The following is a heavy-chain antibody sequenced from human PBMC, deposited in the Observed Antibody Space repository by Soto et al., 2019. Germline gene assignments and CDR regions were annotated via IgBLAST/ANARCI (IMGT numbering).Heavy chain of an antibody. D-gene: IGHD6-6*01. J-gene: IGHJ5*02. CDR3: ARVVSSPWSWFDP. Sequence: SETLSLTCAVSGYSISSGYYWGWIRQPPGKGLEWIGSIYHSGSTYYNPSLKSRVTISVDTSKNQFSLKLSSVTAADTAVYYCARVVSSPWSWFDPWGQGTLVTVSS. V-gene: IGHV4-38-2*01. CDR1: GYSISSGYY. CDR2: IYHSGST.